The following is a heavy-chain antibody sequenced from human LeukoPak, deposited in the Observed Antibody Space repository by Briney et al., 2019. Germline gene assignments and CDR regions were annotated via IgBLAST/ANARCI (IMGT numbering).Heavy chain of an antibody. J-gene: IGHJ6*03. CDR1: GFTFSSYS. V-gene: IGHV3-21*01. Sequence: GGSLRLSCAASGFTFSSYSMNWVRQAPGKGLEWASSISSSSSYIYYADSVKGRFTISRDNAKNSLYLQMNSLRAEDTAVYYCARDSSWYGDYYYYMDVWGKGTTVTVSS. CDR3: ARDSSWYGDYYYYMDV. CDR2: ISSSSSYI. D-gene: IGHD6-13*01.